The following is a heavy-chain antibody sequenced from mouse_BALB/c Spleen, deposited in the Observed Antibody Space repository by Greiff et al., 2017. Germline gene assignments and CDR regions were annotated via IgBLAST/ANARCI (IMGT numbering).Heavy chain of an antibody. CDR3: ASYNWYFDV. CDR1: GYSITSDYA. J-gene: IGHJ1*01. Sequence: EVQLVESGPGLVKPSQSLSLTCTVTGYSITSDYAWNWIRQFPGNKLEWMGYISYSGSTSYNPSLKSRISITRDTSKNQFFLQLNSVTTEDTATYYCASYNWYFDVWGAGTTVTVSS. CDR2: ISYSGST. V-gene: IGHV3-2*02.